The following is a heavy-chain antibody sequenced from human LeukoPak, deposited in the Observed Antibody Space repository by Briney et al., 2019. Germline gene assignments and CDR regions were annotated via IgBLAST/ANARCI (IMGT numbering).Heavy chain of an antibody. D-gene: IGHD1-20*01. CDR1: AFTFRSYA. Sequence: QTGGSLILSCAASAFTFRSYAMSWVRQAGGKGLEWVSAISGSGGSTYYADSVKGRFTISRDNSKNTLYLQMSSLRAEDTAVYYCAKPKDNSLYCFDYWGQGTLVTVSS. J-gene: IGHJ4*02. CDR3: AKPKDNSLYCFDY. CDR2: ISGSGGST. V-gene: IGHV3-23*01.